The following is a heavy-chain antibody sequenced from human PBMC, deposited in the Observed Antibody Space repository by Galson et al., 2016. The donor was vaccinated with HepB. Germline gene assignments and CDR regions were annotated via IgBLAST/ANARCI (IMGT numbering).Heavy chain of an antibody. J-gene: IGHJ4*02. CDR1: GFNFSSYA. Sequence: SLRLSCAASGFNFSSYALHWVRQSPGKGLEWVAVISYDGSGKYSAGAVKGRFTISRDNSKNTHYLQMNRMRAEDTALYFCARTLTQLWFVLDYWGQGTLVTVSS. CDR2: ISYDGSGK. V-gene: IGHV3-30*04. CDR3: ARTLTQLWFVLDY. D-gene: IGHD5-18*01.